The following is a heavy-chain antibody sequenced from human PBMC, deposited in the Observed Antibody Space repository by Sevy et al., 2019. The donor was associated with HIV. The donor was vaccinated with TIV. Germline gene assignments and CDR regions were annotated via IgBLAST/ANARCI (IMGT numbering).Heavy chain of an antibody. Sequence: GGSLRLSCAASGFTVNSNYMTWVRQAPGKGLAWVSRIDTDGSITNYTDSVKGRFTISRDNAKNTLYLQMNSLRGEDTAVYYCARDIGGIAGKWGQGTLVTVSS. CDR1: GFTVNSNY. D-gene: IGHD1-20*01. CDR3: ARDIGGIAGK. V-gene: IGHV3-74*01. CDR2: IDTDGSIT. J-gene: IGHJ4*02.